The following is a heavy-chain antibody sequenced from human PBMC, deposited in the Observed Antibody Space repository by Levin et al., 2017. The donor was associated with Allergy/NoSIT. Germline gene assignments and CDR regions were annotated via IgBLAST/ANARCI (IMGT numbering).Heavy chain of an antibody. Sequence: ASVKVSCKASGGTFSTYAISWVRQAPGQGLEWMGGIIPIFGTPNYAQKFQGRVTITADASTNTAYMELSSLRSEDTAVYYCAIESSFCSGGNCYYHYWGQGTLVTVSS. D-gene: IGHD2-15*01. J-gene: IGHJ4*02. CDR2: IIPIFGTP. CDR1: GGTFSTYA. V-gene: IGHV1-69*13. CDR3: AIESSFCSGGNCYYHY.